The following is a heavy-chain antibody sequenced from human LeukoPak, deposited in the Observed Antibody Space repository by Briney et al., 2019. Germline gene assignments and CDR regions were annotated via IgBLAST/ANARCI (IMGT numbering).Heavy chain of an antibody. CDR3: ARLRFGDPPGWFDP. J-gene: IGHJ5*02. V-gene: IGHV4-4*07. CDR2: IYTSGST. CDR1: GGSVSDYY. Sequence: PSETLSLTCTVSGGSVSDYYWSWIRQPAGKGLEWIGRIYTSGSTNYNPSLKSRVTMSVDTSKNQFSLKLSSVTAADTAVYYCARLRFGDPPGWFDPWGQGTLVTVSS. D-gene: IGHD3-10*01.